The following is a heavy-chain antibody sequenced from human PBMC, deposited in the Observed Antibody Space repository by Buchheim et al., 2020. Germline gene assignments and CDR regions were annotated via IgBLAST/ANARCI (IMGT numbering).Heavy chain of an antibody. CDR2: ISSSGDTL. CDR3: AIFSRYFYDSSGFPFDF. CDR1: GFSISDHY. D-gene: IGHD3-22*01. J-gene: IGHJ4*02. Sequence: QVQLVESGGGLVKPGGSLRLSCAASGFSISDHYMSWVRQAPGKGLEWMSYISSSGDTLYYADSVKGRFSISRDDAKNSLFLQMSSLRAEDTAVYYCAIFSRYFYDSSGFPFDFWGQGAL. V-gene: IGHV3-11*01.